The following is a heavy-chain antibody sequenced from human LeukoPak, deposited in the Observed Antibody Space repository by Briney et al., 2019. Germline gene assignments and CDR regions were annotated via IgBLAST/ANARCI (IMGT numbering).Heavy chain of an antibody. Sequence: GGSLRLSCTTSGFNFRAYWMAWVRQAPGKGLEWVAVISYDGSNKCYADSVKGRFTISRDNSKNTLYLQMNSLRAEDTAVYYCAREGDFYDSSGYDAFDIWGQGTMVTVSS. J-gene: IGHJ3*02. CDR3: AREGDFYDSSGYDAFDI. D-gene: IGHD3-22*01. CDR2: ISYDGSNK. CDR1: GFNFRAYW. V-gene: IGHV3-30*19.